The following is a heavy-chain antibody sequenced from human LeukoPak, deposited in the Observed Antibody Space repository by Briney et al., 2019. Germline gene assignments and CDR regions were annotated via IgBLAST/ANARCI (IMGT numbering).Heavy chain of an antibody. Sequence: GGSLRLSCAASGFTFSNYWMSWVRQAPGKGLEWVANIKQDGSEKYYVDSVKGRFTISRDNAKNSLYLQMNSLRAEDTAVYYCARVRGSRSLDYWGQGTLVTVSS. CDR3: ARVRGSRSLDY. CDR2: IKQDGSEK. J-gene: IGHJ4*02. D-gene: IGHD3-16*01. CDR1: GFTFSNYW. V-gene: IGHV3-7*01.